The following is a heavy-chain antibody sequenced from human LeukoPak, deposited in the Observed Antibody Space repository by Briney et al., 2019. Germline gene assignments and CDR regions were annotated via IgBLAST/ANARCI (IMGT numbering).Heavy chain of an antibody. V-gene: IGHV3-21*01. CDR2: ISSSSSYI. D-gene: IGHD2-15*01. Sequence: PGGSLRLSCAASGFTFSSYTMKWVRQAPGKGLEWVSSISSSSSYIYYADSVKGRFTISRDNAKNSLYLQMNSLRAEDTAVYYCARSGYCSGGSCYSSYYYYYYMDVWGKGITVTVSS. CDR3: ARSGYCSGGSCYSSYYYYYYMDV. J-gene: IGHJ6*03. CDR1: GFTFSSYT.